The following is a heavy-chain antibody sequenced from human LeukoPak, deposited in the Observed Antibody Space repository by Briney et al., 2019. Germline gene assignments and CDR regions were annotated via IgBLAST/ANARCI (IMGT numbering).Heavy chain of an antibody. CDR2: ISYDGSNK. CDR3: AKVAVGATAYFDY. V-gene: IGHV3-30*18. Sequence: GGSLRLSCAASGFTFSSYGMHWVRQAPGKGLEWVAVISYDGSNKYYADSVKGRFTISRDNSKNTLYLQMNSLRAEDTAVYYCAKVAVGATAYFDYWGQGTQVTVSS. D-gene: IGHD1-26*01. J-gene: IGHJ4*02. CDR1: GFTFSSYG.